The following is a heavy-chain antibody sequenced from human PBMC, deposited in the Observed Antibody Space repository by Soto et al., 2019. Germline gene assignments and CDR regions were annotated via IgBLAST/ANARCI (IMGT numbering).Heavy chain of an antibody. CDR2: ISYDGSNK. CDR1: GFTFSGYG. V-gene: IGHV3-30*03. CDR3: ATYDFWSGYHFDY. D-gene: IGHD3-3*01. Sequence: GGSLRLSCAASGFTFSGYGMHWVRQSPGKGLEWVAVISYDGSNKYYADSVKGRFTISRDNSKNTLYLQMNSLRAEDTAVYYCATYDFWSGYHFDYWGQGTLVTVSS. J-gene: IGHJ4*02.